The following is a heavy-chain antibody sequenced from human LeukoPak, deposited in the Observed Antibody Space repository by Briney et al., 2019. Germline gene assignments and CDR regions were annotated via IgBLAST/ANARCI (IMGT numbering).Heavy chain of an antibody. J-gene: IGHJ3*02. CDR3: ARAGGYRHPGDI. Sequence: PPETLSLTCTVSGGSVSSGGYYWSWIRQPPGTGLEWIGYIHDSGSTYYNPSLKSRVSILVDRSKNQFSLQLNSVTAADTAMYYCARAGGYRHPGDIWGQGTMVTVSS. CDR1: GGSVSSGGYY. V-gene: IGHV4-30-2*01. D-gene: IGHD6-13*01. CDR2: IHDSGST.